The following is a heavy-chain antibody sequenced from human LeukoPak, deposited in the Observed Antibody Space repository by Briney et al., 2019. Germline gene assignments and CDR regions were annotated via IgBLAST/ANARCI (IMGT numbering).Heavy chain of an antibody. D-gene: IGHD6-13*01. V-gene: IGHV4-34*01. Sequence: SETLSLTCAVYGGSFSGYYWSWIRQPPGKGLEWIGEINHSGSTNYNPSLKSRVTISVDTSKNQFSLKLSSVTAADTAVYYCARLVSSWRYYYYYYMDVWGKGTTVTVSS. CDR3: ARLVSSWRYYYYYYMDV. CDR1: GGSFSGYY. J-gene: IGHJ6*03. CDR2: INHSGST.